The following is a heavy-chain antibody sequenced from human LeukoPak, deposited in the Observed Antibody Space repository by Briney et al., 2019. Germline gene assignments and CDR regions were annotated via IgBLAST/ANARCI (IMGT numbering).Heavy chain of an antibody. CDR2: IRSDGSIK. CDR1: GFTFSSYG. Sequence: PGGSLRLSCAASGFTFSSYGMHWVRQAPGKGLEWVAFIRSDGSIKYYTESLKGRFTISRDNSKNTLYLQMNSLRAEDTAVYYCARDRKGYSGYATSYYFDYWAREPWSPSPQ. V-gene: IGHV3-30*02. CDR3: ARDRKGYSGYATSYYFDY. D-gene: IGHD5-12*01. J-gene: IGHJ4*02.